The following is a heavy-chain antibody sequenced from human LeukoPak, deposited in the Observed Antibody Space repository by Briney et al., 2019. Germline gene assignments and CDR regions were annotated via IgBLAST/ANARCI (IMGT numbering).Heavy chain of an antibody. D-gene: IGHD6-6*01. CDR1: GFTFSSYS. CDR2: ISSSSSYI. Sequence: GGSLRLSCAASGFTFSSYSMNWVRQAPGKGLEWVSSISSSSSYIYYAGSVKGRFTISRDNAKNSLYLQMNSLRAEDTAVYYCARGHSSSSGAFDIWGQGTMVTVSS. V-gene: IGHV3-21*01. J-gene: IGHJ3*02. CDR3: ARGHSSSSGAFDI.